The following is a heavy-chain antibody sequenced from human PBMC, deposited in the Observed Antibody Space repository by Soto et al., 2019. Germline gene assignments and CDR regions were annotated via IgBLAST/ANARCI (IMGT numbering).Heavy chain of an antibody. Sequence: QVQLQESGPGLVMPSGTLSLTCAVSGDSTSNSNWWSWVRQPPGKGLEWIGEVYHSGSTNYNASLKSRVTISIDTSKNQFSLRLSSVTAADTAVYYCARRIYGDWYFDLWGRGTLVTVTS. D-gene: IGHD3-16*01. J-gene: IGHJ2*01. CDR2: VYHSGST. CDR3: ARRIYGDWYFDL. V-gene: IGHV4-4*02. CDR1: GDSTSNSNW.